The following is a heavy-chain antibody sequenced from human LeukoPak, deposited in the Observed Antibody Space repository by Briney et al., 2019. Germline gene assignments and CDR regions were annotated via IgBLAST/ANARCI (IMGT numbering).Heavy chain of an antibody. D-gene: IGHD3-3*01. CDR3: ARVFWSGYYGMDV. V-gene: IGHV1-3*01. CDR1: GYAFTSYP. J-gene: IGHJ6*02. CDR2: INAGNGNT. Sequence: ASVKVSCKASGYAFTSYPMHWVRQAPGQRLEWMGWINAGNGNTKYSQKFQGRVTITRDTSASTAYMELSSLRSEDTAVYYCARVFWSGYYGMDVWGQGTTVTVSS.